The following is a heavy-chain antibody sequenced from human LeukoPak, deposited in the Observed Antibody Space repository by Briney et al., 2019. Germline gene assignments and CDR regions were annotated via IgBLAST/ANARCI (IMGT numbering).Heavy chain of an antibody. V-gene: IGHV3-21*01. J-gene: IGHJ4*02. Sequence: GGSLRLSCAASGFAFSSYSMNWVRQAPGKGLEWVSSISSSSSYIYYADSVKGRFTISRDNAKNSLYLQMNSLRAEDTAVYYCARGLIYDSSGYYSRQNDYWGQGTLVTVSS. CDR2: ISSSSSYI. D-gene: IGHD3-22*01. CDR3: ARGLIYDSSGYYSRQNDY. CDR1: GFAFSSYS.